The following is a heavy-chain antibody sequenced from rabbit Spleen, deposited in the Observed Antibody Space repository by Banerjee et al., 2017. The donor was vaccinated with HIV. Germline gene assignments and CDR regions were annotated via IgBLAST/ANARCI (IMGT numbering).Heavy chain of an antibody. CDR2: IDPLFGST. D-gene: IGHD1-1*01. V-gene: IGHV1S47*01. CDR3: ARDLPGVIGWNFNL. J-gene: IGHJ4*01. Sequence: QEQLVESGGGLVQPGGSLKLSCKASGFDFSSYGVSWVRQAPGKGLEWIGYIDPLFGSTYYASWVNGRFTISSHNAQNTLYLQLNSLTAADTATYFCARDLPGVIGWNFNLWGPGTLVTVS. CDR1: GFDFSSYG.